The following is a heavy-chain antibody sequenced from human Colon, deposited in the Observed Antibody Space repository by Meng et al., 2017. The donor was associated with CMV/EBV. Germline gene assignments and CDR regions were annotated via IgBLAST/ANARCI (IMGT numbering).Heavy chain of an antibody. CDR1: GFTFDDSA. J-gene: IGHJ6*02. V-gene: IGHV3-9*01. Sequence: SLKISCAASGFTFDDSAMHWVRQVPGKGLEWVSSISRNGGSTGYADSVKGRFTISRDNAKKSLYLQMNSLRAEDTALYYCAKANCSSISCYQDHYYGMDVWGRGTTVTVSS. CDR3: AKANCSSISCYQDHYYGMDV. D-gene: IGHD2-2*01. CDR2: ISRNGGST.